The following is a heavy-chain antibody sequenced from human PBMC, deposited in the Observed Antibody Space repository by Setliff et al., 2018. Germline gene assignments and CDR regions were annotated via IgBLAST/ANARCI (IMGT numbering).Heavy chain of an antibody. J-gene: IGHJ3*02. D-gene: IGHD3-3*01. CDR1: GYTFTSYY. V-gene: IGHV1-46*01. CDR3: AISTIFGVVSPTPDAFDI. CDR2: INPSGGST. Sequence: ASVKVSCKASGYTFTSYYMHWVRQAPGQGLEWMGIINPSGGSTNYAQKFQGRVTMTRDTSTSTVYMELSSLRSEDTAVYYCAISTIFGVVSPTPDAFDIWGQGTMVTVSS.